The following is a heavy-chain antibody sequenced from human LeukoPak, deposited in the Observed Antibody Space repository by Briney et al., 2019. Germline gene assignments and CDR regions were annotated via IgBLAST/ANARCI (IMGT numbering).Heavy chain of an antibody. D-gene: IGHD3-3*01. CDR1: GFTFSSYA. CDR2: ISSSGGST. CDR3: AKGTIFGVVTLSYFDY. Sequence: PGGSLRLSCAASGFTFSSYAMSWVRQAPGKELEWVSAISSSGGSTYYADSVKGRFTISRDNSKNTLYLQMNSLRAEDTAVYYCAKGTIFGVVTLSYFDYWGQGTLVTVSS. V-gene: IGHV3-23*01. J-gene: IGHJ4*02.